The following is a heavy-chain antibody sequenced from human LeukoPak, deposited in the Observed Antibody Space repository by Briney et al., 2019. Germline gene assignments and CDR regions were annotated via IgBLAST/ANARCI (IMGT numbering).Heavy chain of an antibody. D-gene: IGHD4-11*01. Sequence: PSETLSLTCTVSGGSISSYYWSWIRQPPGKGPEWIGYIYYSGSTNYNPSLKSRVTISVGTSKNQFSLKLSSVTAADTAVYYCARARAGGTTVTTWGQGTLVTVSS. V-gene: IGHV4-59*01. CDR3: ARARAGGTTVTT. J-gene: IGHJ5*02. CDR1: GGSISSYY. CDR2: IYYSGST.